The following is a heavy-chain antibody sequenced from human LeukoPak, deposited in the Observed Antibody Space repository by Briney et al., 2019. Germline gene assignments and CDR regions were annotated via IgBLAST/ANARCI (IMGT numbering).Heavy chain of an antibody. CDR3: ARTIAVAGLANYYYGMDV. D-gene: IGHD6-19*01. CDR1: GVSISSSNW. J-gene: IGHJ6*02. CDR2: IYHSGST. Sequence: SETLSLTCAVSGVSISSSNWWSWVRQPPGKGLEWIGEIYHSGSTNYNPSLKSRVTISVDKSKNQFSLKLSSVTAADTAVYYCARTIAVAGLANYYYGMDVWGQGTTVTVSS. V-gene: IGHV4-4*02.